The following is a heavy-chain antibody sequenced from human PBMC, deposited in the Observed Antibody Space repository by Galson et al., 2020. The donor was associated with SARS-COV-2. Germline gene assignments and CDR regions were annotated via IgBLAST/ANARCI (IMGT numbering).Heavy chain of an antibody. CDR3: AAYYRGRGGSGY. V-gene: IGHV4-30-4*08. Sequence: ASETLSLTCTVSGDSVSSDYYHWSWIRQPPGKGLEWIGCTYDSESTYYNPSLNSRVIISVDTSKNQFSLKMTSGTAADPAVYYCAAYYRGRGGSGYWGQGTLVTVSS. CDR2: TYDSEST. CDR1: GDSVSSDYYH. J-gene: IGHJ4*02. D-gene: IGHD3-22*01.